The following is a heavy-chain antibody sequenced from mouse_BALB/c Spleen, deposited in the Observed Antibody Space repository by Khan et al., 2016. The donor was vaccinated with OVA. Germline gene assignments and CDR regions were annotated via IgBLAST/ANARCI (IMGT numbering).Heavy chain of an antibody. CDR2: IYPGNSDT. CDR3: TRGGYSSFAY. CDR1: GYSFTSYL. Sequence: VQLKESGTVLARPGASVKTSCKASGYSFTSYLIHWVKQRPGQGLEWIGDIYPGNSDTNYSQKFKDKAKLTAGTSASTAYMELSSLTNEDSAVYYCTRGGYSSFAYWGQGTLVTVSA. D-gene: IGHD1-3*01. V-gene: IGHV1-5*01. J-gene: IGHJ3*01.